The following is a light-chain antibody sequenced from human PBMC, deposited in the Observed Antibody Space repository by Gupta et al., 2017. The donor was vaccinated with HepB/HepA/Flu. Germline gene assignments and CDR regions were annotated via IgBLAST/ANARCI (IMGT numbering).Light chain of an antibody. CDR1: NIGDKS. CDR3: QVWDSSSDYV. Sequence: SYVLTQPLSVSVVPGKTARITCGGDNIGDKSVHWYQQRPGQAPVLVVHDDTDRPSGIPERFSGSNSGNTATLTISRVEAGDEADYYCQVWDSSSDYVFGIGTKVTVL. V-gene: IGLV3-21*03. CDR2: DDT. J-gene: IGLJ1*01.